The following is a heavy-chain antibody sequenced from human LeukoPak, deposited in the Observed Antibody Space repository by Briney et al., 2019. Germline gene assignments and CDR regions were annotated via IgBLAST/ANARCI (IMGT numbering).Heavy chain of an antibody. CDR2: ISGSGSST. CDR3: AKIYVSTTVNDDY. CDR1: GFTFSSYA. Sequence: GGSRRLSCAASGFTFSSYAMSWVRQAPGKGLEWVSGISGSGSSTYYADSVKGRFTISRDNSKNTLYLQMNSLRAEDTAVYYCAKIYVSTTVNDDYWGQGTLVTVSS. V-gene: IGHV3-23*01. D-gene: IGHD4-17*01. J-gene: IGHJ4*02.